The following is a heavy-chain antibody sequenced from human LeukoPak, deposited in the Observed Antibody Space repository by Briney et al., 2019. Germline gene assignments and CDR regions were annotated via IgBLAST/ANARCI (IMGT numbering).Heavy chain of an antibody. Sequence: ASVKVSCKSSGYTFSSYSISWVRQAPGQGLEWMCWVTPYNGDTNYAQKLHGRVTMTTDTSTNTAYMELRSLTSDDTAVYYCARPSGSYSSSFDYWGQGTLVTVSS. CDR1: GYTFSSYS. J-gene: IGHJ4*02. D-gene: IGHD1-26*01. V-gene: IGHV1-18*01. CDR3: ARPSGSYSSSFDY. CDR2: VTPYNGDT.